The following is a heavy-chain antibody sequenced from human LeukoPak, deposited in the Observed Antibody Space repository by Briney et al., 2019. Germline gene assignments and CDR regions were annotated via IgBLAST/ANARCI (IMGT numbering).Heavy chain of an antibody. V-gene: IGHV1-46*01. CDR2: INPSGGDA. D-gene: IGHD3-22*01. Sequence: GASVKVSCKASGYTFTNYYMHWVRQAPGQGLEWLGIINPSGGDATYAQNFQARVSMTRDTSTSTVYMELSSLRSEDTAVYYCARGRHTYYYDNGGPAGGLPFDIWGQGTMVIVSS. CDR3: ARGRHTYYYDNGGPAGGLPFDI. J-gene: IGHJ3*02. CDR1: GYTFTNYY.